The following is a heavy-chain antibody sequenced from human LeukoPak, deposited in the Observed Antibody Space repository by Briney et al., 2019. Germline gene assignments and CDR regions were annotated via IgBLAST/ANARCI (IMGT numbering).Heavy chain of an antibody. J-gene: IGHJ4*02. CDR1: GGSFSGYY. CDR2: INHSGST. D-gene: IGHD4-11*01. Sequence: SETLSLTCAVYGGSFSGYYWSWIRQPPGKGLEWIGEINHSGSTNYNPSLKSRVTISVDTSKNQFPLKLSSVTAADTAVYYCARHLMTNNDYWGQGTLVTVSS. V-gene: IGHV4-34*01. CDR3: ARHLMTNNDY.